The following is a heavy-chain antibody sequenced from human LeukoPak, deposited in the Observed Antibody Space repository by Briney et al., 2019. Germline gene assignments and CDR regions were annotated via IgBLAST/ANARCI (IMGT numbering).Heavy chain of an antibody. CDR1: GYTFTSYA. Sequence: ASVKVSCKASGYTFTSYAMHWVRQAPGQRLEWMGWINAGNGNTKYSQKFQGRVTMTEDTSTDTAYMELSSLRSEDTAVYYCAIIGTGAWGSYRPTRPYWYFDLWGRGTLVTVSS. V-gene: IGHV1-3*01. J-gene: IGHJ2*01. CDR2: INAGNGNT. D-gene: IGHD3-16*02. CDR3: AIIGTGAWGSYRPTRPYWYFDL.